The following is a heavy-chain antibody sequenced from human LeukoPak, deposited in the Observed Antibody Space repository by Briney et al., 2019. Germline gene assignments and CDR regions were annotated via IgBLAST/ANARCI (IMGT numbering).Heavy chain of an antibody. V-gene: IGHV1-8*03. CDR3: ARGPWYSSSSAPPMPFDY. D-gene: IGHD6-6*01. CDR1: GYTFTSYD. J-gene: IGHJ4*02. Sequence: ASVKVSCKASGYTFTSYDINWVRQATGQGLEWMGWMNPNSGNTGYAQKFQGRVTITRNTSISTAYMELSSLRSEDTAVYYCARGPWYSSSSAPPMPFDYWGQGTLVTVSS. CDR2: MNPNSGNT.